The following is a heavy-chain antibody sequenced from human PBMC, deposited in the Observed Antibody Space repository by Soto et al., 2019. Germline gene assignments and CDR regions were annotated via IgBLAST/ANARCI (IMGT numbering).Heavy chain of an antibody. CDR3: ALVGAAGIGDCFDP. J-gene: IGHJ5*02. CDR1: GFSLSTSGVG. D-gene: IGHD6-13*01. V-gene: IGHV2-5*02. Sequence: GSGPTLVNPTQTLTLTCTFSGFSLSTSGVGVGWIRQPPGKALEWLALIYWDDDKRSSPSLKSRLTITKDTSKNQVVLTMTNMDPVDTATYYCALVGAAGIGDCFDPWGQGTLVTSPQ. CDR2: IYWDDDK.